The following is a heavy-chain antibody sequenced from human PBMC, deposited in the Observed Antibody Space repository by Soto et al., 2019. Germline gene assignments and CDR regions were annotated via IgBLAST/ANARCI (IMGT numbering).Heavy chain of an antibody. Sequence: SETLSLTCTVSGGSISSGGYYWSWIRQHPGKGLEWIGYIYYSGSTYYNPSLKSRVTISVDTSKNQFSLKLSSVTAADTAVYYCARAPVKEYRLMGSYYYGMDVWGQGATVTVSS. V-gene: IGHV4-31*03. CDR3: ARAPVKEYRLMGSYYYGMDV. CDR1: GGSISSGGYY. CDR2: IYYSGST. J-gene: IGHJ6*02. D-gene: IGHD2-8*01.